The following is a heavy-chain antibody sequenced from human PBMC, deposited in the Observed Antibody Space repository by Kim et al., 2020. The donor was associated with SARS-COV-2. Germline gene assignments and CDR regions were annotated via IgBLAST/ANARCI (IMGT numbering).Heavy chain of an antibody. D-gene: IGHD2-2*01. J-gene: IGHJ3*02. CDR3: ARHIVVVPAAPHYDAFDI. CDR1: GFTFSSYA. Sequence: GGSLRLSCAASGFTFSSYAMSWVRQAPGKGLEWVSAISGSGGSTYYADSVKGRFTISRDNSKNTLYLQMNSLRAEDTAVYYCARHIVVVPAAPHYDAFDIWGQGTMVTVSS. V-gene: IGHV3-23*01. CDR2: ISGSGGST.